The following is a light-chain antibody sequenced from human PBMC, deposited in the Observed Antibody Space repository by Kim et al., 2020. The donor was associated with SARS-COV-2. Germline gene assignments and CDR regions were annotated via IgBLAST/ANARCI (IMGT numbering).Light chain of an antibody. CDR1: QSIASD. CDR3: HQSSSLPWT. Sequence: GTPKEKVTITCRASQSIASDLHWYQQRPDRCPQVLTKFACQTISGVPARFSGSGAGTDFTLSINSLEAEEAATYYCHQSSSLPWTFGQGTKVDIK. V-gene: IGKV6-21*02. CDR2: FAC. J-gene: IGKJ1*01.